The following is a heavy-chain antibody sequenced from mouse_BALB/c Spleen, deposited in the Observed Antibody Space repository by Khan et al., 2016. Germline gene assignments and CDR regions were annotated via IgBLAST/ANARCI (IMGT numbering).Heavy chain of an antibody. D-gene: IGHD1-1*01. V-gene: IGHV9-3*02. J-gene: IGHJ2*01. CDR2: INTNTGEP. Sequence: QIQLVQSGPELKKPGETVKISCKASGYTFINYGMNWVKQAPGKGLKWMGWINTNTGEPTYAEEFKGRFAFSLETSASTAYVQINNLKNEDTDTYFCARLESYGSRDNYFDYWGQGTTLPVSS. CDR1: GYTFINYG. CDR3: ARLESYGSRDNYFDY.